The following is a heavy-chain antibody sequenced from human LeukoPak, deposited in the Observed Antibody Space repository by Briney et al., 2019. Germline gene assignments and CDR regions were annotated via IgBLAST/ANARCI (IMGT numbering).Heavy chain of an antibody. V-gene: IGHV3-21*06. CDR2: ISSSSSYI. D-gene: IGHD6-13*01. CDR1: GFTFRSYS. J-gene: IGHJ4*02. CDR3: ARYSDTGYSSSWYSTPFDY. Sequence: GGSLRLSCAASGFTFRSYSMKWVRQTPGKGLEWVSSISSSSSYIYYADSVKGRFTISRDNAKNLLYLQMNSLRAEDTAVYYCARYSDTGYSSSWYSTPFDYWGQGTLVTVSS.